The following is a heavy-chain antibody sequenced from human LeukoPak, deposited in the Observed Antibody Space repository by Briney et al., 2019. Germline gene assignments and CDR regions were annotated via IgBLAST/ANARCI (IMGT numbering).Heavy chain of an antibody. Sequence: GASVKVSCKASGYTFTSYDINWVRQATGQGLEWMGWMNPNSGNTSYAQKFQGRVTITRNTSISTAYMELSSLRSEDTAVYYCASRLVGATNFDYWGQGTLVTVSS. J-gene: IGHJ4*02. V-gene: IGHV1-8*03. D-gene: IGHD1-26*01. CDR1: GYTFTSYD. CDR2: MNPNSGNT. CDR3: ASRLVGATNFDY.